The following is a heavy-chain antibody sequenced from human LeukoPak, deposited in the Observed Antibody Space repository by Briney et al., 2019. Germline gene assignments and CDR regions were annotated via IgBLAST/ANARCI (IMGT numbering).Heavy chain of an antibody. CDR3: AKDMWARDAFDI. V-gene: IGHV1-2*06. D-gene: IGHD1-26*01. J-gene: IGHJ3*02. CDR2: MNPDSGGK. Sequence: ASVKVSCKASGYTFTGYYIHWVRQAPGQGLEWMGRMNPDSGGKNYAQKYQGRVTLTRDTSIGTVYLEMTRLRADDTAVYYCAKDMWARDAFDIWGQGTIGTVSS. CDR1: GYTFTGYY.